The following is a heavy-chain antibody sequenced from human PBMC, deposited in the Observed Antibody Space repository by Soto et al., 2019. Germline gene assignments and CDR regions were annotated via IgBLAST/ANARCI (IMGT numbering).Heavy chain of an antibody. D-gene: IGHD6-6*01. Sequence: SETLSLTCTVSGGSISSGGYYWSWIRQHPGKGLEWIGYIYYSGSTYYNPSLKSRVTISVDTSKNQFPLKLSSVTAADTAVYYCASRIAARLGNWFDPWGQGTLVTVSS. J-gene: IGHJ5*02. CDR3: ASRIAARLGNWFDP. CDR2: IYYSGST. V-gene: IGHV4-31*03. CDR1: GGSISSGGYY.